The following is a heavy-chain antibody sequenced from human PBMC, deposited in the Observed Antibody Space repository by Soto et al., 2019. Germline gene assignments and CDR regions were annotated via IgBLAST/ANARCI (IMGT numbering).Heavy chain of an antibody. Sequence: PSETLSLTCTVSGGSISSSSYYWGWIRQPPGKGLEWIGSIYYSGSTYYNPSLKSRVTISVDTSKNQFSLKLSSVTAADTAVYYCARHDSGPPNKYCSGGSCYSIVNWFDPWGQGTLVTVSS. J-gene: IGHJ5*02. D-gene: IGHD2-15*01. V-gene: IGHV4-39*01. CDR1: GGSISSSSYY. CDR2: IYYSGST. CDR3: ARHDSGPPNKYCSGGSCYSIVNWFDP.